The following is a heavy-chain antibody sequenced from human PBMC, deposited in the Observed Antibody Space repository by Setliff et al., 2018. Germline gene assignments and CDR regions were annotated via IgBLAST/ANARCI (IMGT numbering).Heavy chain of an antibody. J-gene: IGHJ3*01. CDR1: GYTFTYFG. CDR2: ISGHNGKT. V-gene: IGHV1-18*01. CDR3: ASEAPERPGVALDF. Sequence: GASVKVSCKASGYTFTYFGVSWLRLAPGQGLEWMGWISGHNGKTIIEPKFQGRVALTTDTGSDTAHMELRNLRSDDAAIYYCASEAPERPGVALDFWGPGTMVTVSS.